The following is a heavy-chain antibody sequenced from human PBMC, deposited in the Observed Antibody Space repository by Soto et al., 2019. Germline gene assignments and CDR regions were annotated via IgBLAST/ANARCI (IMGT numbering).Heavy chain of an antibody. CDR3: ARQTMVRGVIIKYGMDV. J-gene: IGHJ6*02. CDR1: GYSFTSYW. V-gene: IGHV5-10-1*01. D-gene: IGHD3-10*01. CDR2: IDPSDSYT. Sequence: GESLKISCKGSGYSFTSYWISWVRQMPGKGLEWMGRIDPSDSYTNYSPSFQGHVTISADKSISTAYLQWSSLKASDTAMYYCARQTMVRGVIIKYGMDVWGQGTTVTVSS.